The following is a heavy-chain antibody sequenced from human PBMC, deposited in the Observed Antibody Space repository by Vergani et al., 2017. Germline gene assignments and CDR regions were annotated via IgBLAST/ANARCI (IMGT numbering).Heavy chain of an antibody. V-gene: IGHV4-59*11. CDR2: IYYSGST. J-gene: IGHJ2*01. CDR1: GGYISSHY. Sequence: VQLVESGPGLVKPSETLSLTCTVSGGYISSHYWSWIRQPPGKGLEWIGYIYYSGSTNYNPSLKSRVTISVDTSKNQLSLKLSSVTTADTAVYYCARGSRDWYFDLWGRGTLLTVSS. D-gene: IGHD5/OR15-5a*01. CDR3: ARGSRDWYFDL.